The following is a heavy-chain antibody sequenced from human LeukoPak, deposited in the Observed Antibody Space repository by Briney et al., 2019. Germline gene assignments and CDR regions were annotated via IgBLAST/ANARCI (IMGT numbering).Heavy chain of an antibody. CDR2: IYYSGST. V-gene: IGHV4-59*01. J-gene: IGHJ3*02. D-gene: IGHD2-2*01. CDR1: GGSISSYY. Sequence: SETLSHTCTVSGGSISSYYWSWIRQPPGKGLEWIGYIYYSGSTNYNPSLKSRVTISVDTSKNQFSLKLSSVTAADTAVYYCARKYYAGAFDIWGQGTMVTVSS. CDR3: ARKYYAGAFDI.